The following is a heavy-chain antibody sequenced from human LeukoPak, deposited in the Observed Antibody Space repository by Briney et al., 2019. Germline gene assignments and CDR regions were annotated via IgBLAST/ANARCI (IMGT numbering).Heavy chain of an antibody. Sequence: PSGTLSLTCAVSGGSISSGNWWSWVRQPPGKGLEWIGEIYHSGSTNYNPSLKSRVTISVDRSKNQFSLKLSSVTAADTAVYYCASLDYGDYPSLDYWGQGTLVTVSS. CDR1: GGSISSGNW. J-gene: IGHJ4*02. CDR3: ASLDYGDYPSLDY. CDR2: IYHSGST. D-gene: IGHD4-17*01. V-gene: IGHV4-4*02.